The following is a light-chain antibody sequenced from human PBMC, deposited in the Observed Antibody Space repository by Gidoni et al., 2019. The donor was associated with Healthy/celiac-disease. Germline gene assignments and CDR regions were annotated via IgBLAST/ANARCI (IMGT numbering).Light chain of an antibody. V-gene: IGLV1-40*01. CDR2: GNS. J-gene: IGLJ2*01. CDR1: SSNIGAGSD. Sequence: QSGLTQPPSVSGAPGQRVTIPCTGSSSNIGAGSDVHWYQQLPGTAPKLLIYGNSNRPSGVPDRFSGSKSGTSASLAITGLQAEDEADYYCQSYDSSLSVVFGGGTKLTVL. CDR3: QSYDSSLSVV.